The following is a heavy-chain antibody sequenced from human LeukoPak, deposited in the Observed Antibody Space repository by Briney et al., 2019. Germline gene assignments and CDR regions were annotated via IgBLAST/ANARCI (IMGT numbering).Heavy chain of an antibody. V-gene: IGHV1-2*06. Sequence: ASVKVSCKASGYSFTGNHLHWVRQAPGQGLEWMGRTNPKSGGTNYAQKFQDRATMTRDTSISTAYIELRRLRSDDTAVYYCAREGVSQGFLKAAPVLNDWGQGTLVIVSS. CDR3: AREGVSQGFLKAAPVLND. J-gene: IGHJ4*02. D-gene: IGHD6-13*01. CDR2: TNPKSGGT. CDR1: GYSFTGNH.